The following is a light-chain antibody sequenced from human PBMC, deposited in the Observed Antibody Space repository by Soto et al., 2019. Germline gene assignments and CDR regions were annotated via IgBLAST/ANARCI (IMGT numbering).Light chain of an antibody. Sequence: IQMTQSPSSLSASVGDRFTITCRASQGIRNDLGWYQQKPGKAPRLLIYTASSLQSGVPSRFSGSGSGTDFTLTISSLQPEDFATYYCLQDYNYPRTFGQGTKVDIK. J-gene: IGKJ1*01. CDR2: TAS. CDR1: QGIRND. V-gene: IGKV1-6*02. CDR3: LQDYNYPRT.